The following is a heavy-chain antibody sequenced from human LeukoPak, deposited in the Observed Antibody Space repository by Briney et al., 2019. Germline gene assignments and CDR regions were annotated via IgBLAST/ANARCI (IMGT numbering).Heavy chain of an antibody. CDR3: ARAPRFDWLPRLQYYFDY. CDR1: GYTFTSYD. V-gene: IGHV1-8*01. CDR2: MNPNSGNT. D-gene: IGHD3-9*01. Sequence: ASVKVSCKASGYTFTSYDINWARQATGQGLEWMGWMNPNSGNTGYAQKFQGRVTMTRNTSISTAYMELSSLRSEDTAVYYCARAPRFDWLPRLQYYFDYWGQGTLVTVSS. J-gene: IGHJ4*02.